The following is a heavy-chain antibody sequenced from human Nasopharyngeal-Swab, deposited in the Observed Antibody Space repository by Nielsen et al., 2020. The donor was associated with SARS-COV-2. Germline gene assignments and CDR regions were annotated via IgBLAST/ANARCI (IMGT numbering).Heavy chain of an antibody. J-gene: IGHJ3*02. CDR3: ARQGDGDWNAFDI. Sequence: GESLKISCMASGYSFVNHWIAWVRQMPGKGLEYMGTIYPDDSDVRYSPSFRGQVTISADKSIKTAYLSLKASDTAIYICARQGDGDWNAFDIWGQGTMVTVSS. CDR1: GYSFVNHW. CDR2: IYPDDSDV. D-gene: IGHD2-21*02. V-gene: IGHV5-51*01.